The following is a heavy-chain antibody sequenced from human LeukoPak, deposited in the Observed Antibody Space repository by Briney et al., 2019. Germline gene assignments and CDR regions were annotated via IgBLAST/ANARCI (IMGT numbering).Heavy chain of an antibody. Sequence: LWASVTVSCKASGYTFTSYDINWVRQAPGQGLEWMGWMNPKSGNTGYAQKFQGRVTITRNTSISTAYMELSSLRSEDTAVYYCARAAAYYDFWSGYLSRLEDAFDIWGQGTMVTVSS. V-gene: IGHV1-8*03. D-gene: IGHD3-3*01. CDR1: GYTFTSYD. J-gene: IGHJ3*02. CDR3: ARAAAYYDFWSGYLSRLEDAFDI. CDR2: MNPKSGNT.